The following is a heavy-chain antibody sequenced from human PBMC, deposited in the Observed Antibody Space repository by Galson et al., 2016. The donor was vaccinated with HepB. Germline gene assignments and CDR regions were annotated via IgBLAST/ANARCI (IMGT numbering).Heavy chain of an antibody. CDR3: ARDRALRADYDY. D-gene: IGHD3-10*01. V-gene: IGHV1-18*01. Sequence: SVKVSCKASGYNFISYGISWVRQARGQGLEWMGWISAYNGDTNYAQKFQGRLTVTTDTSTSTAYMELRRLRSGDTAVYYCARDRALRADYDYWGQGTLVTVSS. CDR1: GYNFISYG. CDR2: ISAYNGDT. J-gene: IGHJ4*02.